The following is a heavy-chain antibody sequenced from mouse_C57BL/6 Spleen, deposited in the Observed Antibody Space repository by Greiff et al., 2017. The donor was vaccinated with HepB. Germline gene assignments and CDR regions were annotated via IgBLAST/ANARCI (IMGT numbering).Heavy chain of an antibody. V-gene: IGHV1-50*01. J-gene: IGHJ3*01. CDR1: GYTFTSYW. Sequence: QVQLKQPGAELVKPGASVKLSCKASGYTFTSYWMQWVKQRPGQGLEWIGEIDPSDSYTNYNQKFKGKATLTVDTSSSTAYMQLRSLTSEDSAVYYCARSGGNPFAYWGQGTLVTVSA. CDR2: IDPSDSYT. D-gene: IGHD2-1*01. CDR3: ARSGGNPFAY.